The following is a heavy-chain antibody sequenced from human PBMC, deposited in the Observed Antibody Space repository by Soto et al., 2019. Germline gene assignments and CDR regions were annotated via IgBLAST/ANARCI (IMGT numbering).Heavy chain of an antibody. CDR3: AREYDFWSGYYIPIQQKYYYYGMDV. V-gene: IGHV1-69*06. D-gene: IGHD3-3*01. Sequence: SVKVSGKASGGTFSSYAISWVRQAPGQGLEWMGGIIPIFGTANYAQKFQGRVTITADKSTSTAYMELSSLRSEDTAVYYCAREYDFWSGYYIPIQQKYYYYGMDVWGQGTTVTVSS. CDR1: GGTFSSYA. J-gene: IGHJ6*02. CDR2: IIPIFGTA.